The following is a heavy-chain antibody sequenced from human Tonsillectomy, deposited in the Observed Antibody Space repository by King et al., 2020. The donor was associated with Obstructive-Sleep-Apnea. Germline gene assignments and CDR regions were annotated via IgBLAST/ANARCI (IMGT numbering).Heavy chain of an antibody. V-gene: IGHV4-59*01. CDR1: GGSISSYY. Sequence: QLQESGPGLVKPSETLSLTCTVSGGSISSYYWSWIRQPPGKGLEWIGYIYYSGSTNYNPSLKSRVTISVDTSKNQFSLKLSSVTAADTAVYYCARDLGYYYDSSGGNWFDPWGQGTLVTVSS. CDR3: ARDLGYYYDSSGGNWFDP. J-gene: IGHJ5*02. D-gene: IGHD3-22*01. CDR2: IYYSGST.